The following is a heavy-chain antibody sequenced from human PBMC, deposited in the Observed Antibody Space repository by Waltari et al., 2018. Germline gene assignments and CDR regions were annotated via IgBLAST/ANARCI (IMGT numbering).Heavy chain of an antibody. CDR3: AKEGIAVAGRGNAFDI. Sequence: QVQLVESGGGVVQPGGSLRLSCAASGFTFSSYGMHWVRQAPGKGLEWVAFIRYDGSNKYYADSVKGRFTISRDNSKNTLYLQMNSLRAEDTAVYYCAKEGIAVAGRGNAFDIWGQGTMVTVSS. J-gene: IGHJ3*02. V-gene: IGHV3-30*02. CDR2: IRYDGSNK. CDR1: GFTFSSYG. D-gene: IGHD6-19*01.